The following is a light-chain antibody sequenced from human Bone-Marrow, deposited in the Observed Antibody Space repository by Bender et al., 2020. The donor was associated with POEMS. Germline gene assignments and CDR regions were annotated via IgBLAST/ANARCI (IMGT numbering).Light chain of an antibody. CDR1: INNIGSFDL. CDR3: CSYAGGSTSV. V-gene: IGLV2-23*02. Sequence: QSALTQPASVSGSPGQSITISCTRTINNIGSFDLVSWYQQYPGKAPKVIIYEVNRRPSGVSSRFSGSKSGNTASLTISGLQAEDDADYYCCSYAGGSTSVFGGGTKLTVL. J-gene: IGLJ2*01. CDR2: EVN.